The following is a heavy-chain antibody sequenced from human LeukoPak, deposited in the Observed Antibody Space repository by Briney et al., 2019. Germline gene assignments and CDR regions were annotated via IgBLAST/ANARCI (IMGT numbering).Heavy chain of an antibody. D-gene: IGHD5-24*01. CDR2: IYSGGST. V-gene: IGHV3-66*01. CDR1: GFTVSSNY. J-gene: IGHJ4*02. Sequence: PGGSLRLSCAASGFTVSSNYMSWVRQAPGKGLEWVSVIYSGGSTYYADSVKGRFTISRDNSKNTLYLQMNSLRAEDTAVYYCAREVRYPEMAFDYWGQGTLVTVSS. CDR3: AREVRYPEMAFDY.